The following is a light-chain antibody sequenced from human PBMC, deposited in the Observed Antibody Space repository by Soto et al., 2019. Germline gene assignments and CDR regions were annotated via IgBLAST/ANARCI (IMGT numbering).Light chain of an antibody. CDR2: DVS. Sequence: QSVLTQPASVSGSPGQSITISCTGTSSDVGDYNYVSWYQEHPGKAPKLMIYDVSNRPSGVSNRFSGSKSGSTASLTISGLQAEDEADYYWSSYTRSTTRVFGTGTKLTVL. CDR3: SSYTRSTTRV. CDR1: SSDVGDYNY. J-gene: IGLJ1*01. V-gene: IGLV2-14*01.